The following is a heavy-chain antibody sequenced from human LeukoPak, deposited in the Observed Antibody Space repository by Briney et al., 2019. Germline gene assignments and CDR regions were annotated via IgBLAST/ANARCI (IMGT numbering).Heavy chain of an antibody. CDR2: ISYDGSNK. CDR1: GFTFSSYG. J-gene: IGHJ6*02. CDR3: AKALGDLYYYYGMDV. Sequence: PGGSLRLSCAASGFTFSSYGVHWVRQAPGKGLEWVAVISYDGSNKYYADSVKGRFTISRDNSKNTLYLQMNSLRAEDTAVYYCAKALGDLYYYYGMDVWGQGTTVTVSS. V-gene: IGHV3-30*18. D-gene: IGHD3-10*01.